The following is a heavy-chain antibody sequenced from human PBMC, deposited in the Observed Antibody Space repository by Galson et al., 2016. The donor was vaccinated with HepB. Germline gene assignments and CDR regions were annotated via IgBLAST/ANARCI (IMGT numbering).Heavy chain of an antibody. CDR3: VREGGYCYGDSCRYFDL. D-gene: IGHD2-15*01. CDR1: GFTFSSDS. V-gene: IGHV3-21*01. CDR2: TSRSSSLI. J-gene: IGHJ2*01. Sequence: SLRLSCADSGFTFSSDSMNWVRQASGKGLEWISSTSRSSSLIYYADSVTGRFTISRDNAKRSLYLQMNSLRVEDTAVYYCVREGGYCYGDSCRYFDLWGRGTVVTVSS.